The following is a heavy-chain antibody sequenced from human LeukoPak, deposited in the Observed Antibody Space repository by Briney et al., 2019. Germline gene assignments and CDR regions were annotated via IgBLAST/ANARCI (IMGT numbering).Heavy chain of an antibody. CDR3: ARVLSTSRRRDAFDI. D-gene: IGHD6-6*01. Sequence: ASVKVSCKSSGYTFTTYYMHWVRQAPGQGLEWMGMINPSGGGTIYAREFQGRVTMTGDMSTSIVYMELSSLRSEDAAVYYCARVLSTSRRRDAFDIWGQGTMVTVSS. CDR2: INPSGGGT. CDR1: GYTFTTYY. V-gene: IGHV1-46*01. J-gene: IGHJ3*02.